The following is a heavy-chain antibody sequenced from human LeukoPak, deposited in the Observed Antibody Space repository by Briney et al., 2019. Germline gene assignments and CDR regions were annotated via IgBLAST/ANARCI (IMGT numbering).Heavy chain of an antibody. V-gene: IGHV3-21*01. CDR1: GFTFSNAW. CDR3: ARGLWDSSGLAFDY. CDR2: ISSSSSYI. D-gene: IGHD3-22*01. J-gene: IGHJ4*02. Sequence: GGSLRLSCAASGFTFSNAWMSWVRQAPGKGLEWVSSISSSSSYIYYADSVKGRFTISRDNAKNSLYLQMNSLRAEDTAVYYCARGLWDSSGLAFDYWGQGTLVTVSS.